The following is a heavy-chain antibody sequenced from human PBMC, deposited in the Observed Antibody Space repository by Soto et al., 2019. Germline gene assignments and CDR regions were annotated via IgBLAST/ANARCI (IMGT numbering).Heavy chain of an antibody. Sequence: QVQLVESGGGLVKPGGSLRLSCAASGFTFSDYYMSWIRQAPGQGLEWVSYISSSGSTIYYADSVKGRFTISRDNAKNSLYLQMNSLRAEDTAVYYCARDRITIFGVVIIYYYYYMDVWGKGTTVTVSS. J-gene: IGHJ6*03. CDR1: GFTFSDYY. D-gene: IGHD3-3*01. V-gene: IGHV3-11*01. CDR3: ARDRITIFGVVIIYYYYYMDV. CDR2: ISSSGSTI.